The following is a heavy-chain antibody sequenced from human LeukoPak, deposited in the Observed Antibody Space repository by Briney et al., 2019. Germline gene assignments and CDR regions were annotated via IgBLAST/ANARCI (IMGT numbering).Heavy chain of an antibody. CDR3: ARSPLWFGELYGDY. V-gene: IGHV1-2*02. Sequence: ASVKVSCKASGYTFTDYYINWVRQAPGQGLEWMGWINPNSGGTSYAQKFQGRVTMTRDTSISTAYMELSRLRSDDTAVYYCARSPLWFGELYGDYWGQGTLVTVSS. J-gene: IGHJ4*02. CDR1: GYTFTDYY. D-gene: IGHD3-10*01. CDR2: INPNSGGT.